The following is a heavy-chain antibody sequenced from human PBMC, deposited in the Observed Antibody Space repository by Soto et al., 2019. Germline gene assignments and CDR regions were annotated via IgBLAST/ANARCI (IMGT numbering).Heavy chain of an antibody. CDR3: TRGVRGYVSY. CDR2: TNHRGNT. D-gene: IGHD5-18*01. CDR1: DYLITNGYF. Sequence: PSETLSLTCVVSDYLITNGYFWGWIRQPPGKGLEWIGSTNHRGNTYSNPSFKSRITISVDTSKNQFSLNLSSVTAADSAVYFCTRGVRGYVSYWGQGTLVTVSS. J-gene: IGHJ4*02. V-gene: IGHV4-38-2*01.